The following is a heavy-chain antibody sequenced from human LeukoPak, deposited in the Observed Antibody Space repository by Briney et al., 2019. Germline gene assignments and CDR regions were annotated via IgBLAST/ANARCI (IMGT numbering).Heavy chain of an antibody. D-gene: IGHD6-6*01. CDR2: INHSGST. V-gene: IGHV4-34*01. Sequence: SETLSLTCAVYGGSFSGYYWSWIRQPPGKGLEWIGEINHSGSTNYNPSHKSRVTISVDTSKNQFSLKLSSVTAADTAVYYCARGSIAARPSYFDYWGQGTLVTVSS. CDR3: ARGSIAARPSYFDY. CDR1: GGSFSGYY. J-gene: IGHJ4*02.